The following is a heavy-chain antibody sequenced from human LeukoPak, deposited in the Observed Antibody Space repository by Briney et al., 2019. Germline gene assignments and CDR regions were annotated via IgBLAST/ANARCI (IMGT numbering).Heavy chain of an antibody. V-gene: IGHV3-7*01. CDR2: IKEDGSEK. CDR3: ARDRYFSI. J-gene: IGHJ3*02. CDR1: GFTFRRHW. D-gene: IGHD2-21*01. Sequence: AEGSLRLSCAASGFTFRRHWMSWVRQAPGKGMEWVANIKEDGSEKHYVDSVKGRFTISRDNAENSVFLQMNSLRVGDTAVYYCARDRYFSIWGQGTLVSVSS.